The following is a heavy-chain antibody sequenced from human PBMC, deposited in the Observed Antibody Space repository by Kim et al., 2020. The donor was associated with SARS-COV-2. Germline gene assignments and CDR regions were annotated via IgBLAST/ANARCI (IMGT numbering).Heavy chain of an antibody. CDR1: GGSISSSNW. CDR3: ARGSGDSGYDFGGYWFDP. Sequence: SETLSLTCAVSGGSISSSNWWSWVRQPPGKGLEWIGEIYHSGSTNYNPSLKSRVTISVDKSKNQFSLKLSSVTAADTAVYYCARGSGDSGYDFGGYWFDPWGQGTLVTVSS. CDR2: IYHSGST. V-gene: IGHV4-4*02. J-gene: IGHJ5*02. D-gene: IGHD5-12*01.